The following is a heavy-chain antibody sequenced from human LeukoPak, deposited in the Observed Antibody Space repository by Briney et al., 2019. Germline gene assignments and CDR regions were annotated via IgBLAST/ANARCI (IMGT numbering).Heavy chain of an antibody. J-gene: IGHJ4*02. CDR3: ARDTPYGDYLICDY. V-gene: IGHV3-30*04. CDR2: ISYDGSKK. D-gene: IGHD4-17*01. Sequence: GGSLRLSCAASGFTFNTYTMHWVRQAPGKGLEWVTVISYDGSKKYCADSVKGRFTISRDNSKNTLYLQMNSLRVEDTAVYYCARDTPYGDYLICDYWGQGTLVTVSS. CDR1: GFTFNTYT.